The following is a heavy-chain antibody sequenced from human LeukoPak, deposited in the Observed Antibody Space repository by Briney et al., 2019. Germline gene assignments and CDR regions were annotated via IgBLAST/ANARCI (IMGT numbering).Heavy chain of an antibody. V-gene: IGHV1-2*02. Sequence: ASVKVPCKASGYTFTSYYMHWVRQAPGQGLEWMGWMNPNSGATNYAQKFQGRVTMTRDTSSSTAYMELSRLTSDDTAVYYCARDPTNWMDSWGQGTLVTVPS. CDR2: MNPNSGAT. J-gene: IGHJ5*01. CDR3: ARDPTNWMDS. CDR1: GYTFTSYY.